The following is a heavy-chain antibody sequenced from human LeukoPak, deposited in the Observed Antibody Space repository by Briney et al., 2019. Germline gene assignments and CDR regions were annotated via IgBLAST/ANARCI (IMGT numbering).Heavy chain of an antibody. CDR1: GGSISSYY. J-gene: IGHJ3*02. V-gene: IGHV4-59*01. Sequence: PSETLSLTCTVSGGSISSYYWSWIRQSPGKGLEWIGYIYYSGSTNYNPSLKSRVTISVDTSKNQFSLKLSSVTAADTAVYYCARTGSRYYDSSGYYSSDAFDIWGQGTMVTVSS. CDR3: ARTGSRYYDSSGYYSSDAFDI. D-gene: IGHD3-22*01. CDR2: IYYSGST.